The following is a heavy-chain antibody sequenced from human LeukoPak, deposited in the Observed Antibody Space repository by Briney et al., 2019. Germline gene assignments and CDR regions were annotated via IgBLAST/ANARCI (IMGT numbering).Heavy chain of an antibody. CDR3: ARGSVGAPWY. V-gene: IGHV3-21*01. J-gene: IGHJ4*02. Sequence: KTGGSLRLSRAASGFTFSSYSMNWVRQAPGKGLEWVSSISSSSSYIYYADSVKGRFTISRDNAKNSLYLQMNSLRAEDTAVYYCARGSVGAPWYWGQGTLVTVSS. CDR1: GFTFSSYS. CDR2: ISSSSSYI. D-gene: IGHD1-26*01.